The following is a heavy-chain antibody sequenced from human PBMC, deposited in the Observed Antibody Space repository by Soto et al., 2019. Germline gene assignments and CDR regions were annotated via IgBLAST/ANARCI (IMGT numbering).Heavy chain of an antibody. CDR3: ARESASVTMIVVVSNAFDI. Sequence: SVKVSCKASGGTFSSYAISWVRQAPGQGLEWMGGIIPIFGTANYAQKFQGRVTITADESTSTAYMELSSLRSEDTAVYYCARESASVTMIVVVSNAFDIWGQGTMVTVSS. V-gene: IGHV1-69*13. CDR1: GGTFSSYA. D-gene: IGHD3-22*01. CDR2: IIPIFGTA. J-gene: IGHJ3*02.